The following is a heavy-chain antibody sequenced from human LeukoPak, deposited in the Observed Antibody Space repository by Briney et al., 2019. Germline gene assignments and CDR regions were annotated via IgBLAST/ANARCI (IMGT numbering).Heavy chain of an antibody. D-gene: IGHD2-2*02. CDR3: ARDLEDIVVVPAAIVYFQH. CDR2: ISAYNGNT. J-gene: IGHJ1*01. V-gene: IGHV1-18*01. CDR1: GYTFTSYG. Sequence: ASVKVSCKASGYTFTSYGISWVRQAPGQGPEWMGWISAYNGNTNYAQKLQGRVTMTTDTSTSTAYMELRSLRSDDTAVYYCARDLEDIVVVPAAIVYFQHWGQGTLVTVSS.